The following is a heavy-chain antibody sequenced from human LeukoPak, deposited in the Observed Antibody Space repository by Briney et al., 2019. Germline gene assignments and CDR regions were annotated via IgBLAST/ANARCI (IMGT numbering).Heavy chain of an antibody. CDR1: GGSLSSYY. Sequence: PSETLSLTCTVSGGSLSSYYWSWIRQPPGKGLEWIGYIYYSGSTNYNPSLKSRVTISVDTSKNQFSLKLSSVTAADTALYYCARHTRATGYYFDYWGQGTLVTVSS. CDR3: ARHTRATGYYFDY. CDR2: IYYSGST. D-gene: IGHD5-12*01. V-gene: IGHV4-59*08. J-gene: IGHJ4*02.